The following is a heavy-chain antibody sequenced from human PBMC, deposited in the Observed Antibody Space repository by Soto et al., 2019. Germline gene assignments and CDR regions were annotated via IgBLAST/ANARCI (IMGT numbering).Heavy chain of an antibody. CDR1: GFTFSSYS. D-gene: IGHD3-22*01. J-gene: IGHJ4*02. CDR2: ISSSSSTI. CDR3: ARGWTYYYDSSGYWDY. V-gene: IGHV3-48*02. Sequence: GGSLRLSCAASGFTFSSYSMNWVRQAPGKGLEWVSYISSSSSTIYYADSVKGRFTISRDNAKNSLYLQMNSLRDEDTAVYYCARGWTYYYDSSGYWDYWGQGTLVTVSS.